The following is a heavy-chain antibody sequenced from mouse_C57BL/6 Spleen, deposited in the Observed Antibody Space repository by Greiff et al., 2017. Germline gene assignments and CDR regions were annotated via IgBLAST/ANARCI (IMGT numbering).Heavy chain of an antibody. D-gene: IGHD2-2*01. J-gene: IGHJ4*01. CDR3: ARWLDAMDY. V-gene: IGHV1-61*01. CDR1: GYTFTSYW. CDR2: IYPSDSET. Sequence: QVQLQQPGAELVRPGSSVKLSCKASGYTFTSYWMDWVKQRPGQGLEWIGNIYPSDSETPYNQKFKDKATLTVDKSSSTAYMQLSSLTSEDSAIYYCARWLDAMDYWGQGTSVTVSS.